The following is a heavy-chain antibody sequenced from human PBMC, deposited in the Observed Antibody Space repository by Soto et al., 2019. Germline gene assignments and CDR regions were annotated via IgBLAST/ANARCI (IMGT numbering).Heavy chain of an antibody. Sequence: QVQLQESGPGLVKPSQTLSLTCTVSGGSISSGGYYWSWIRQHPGKGLEWIGYIYYSGSTYYNPXXXXXXXXXXXXXXXXXXXKXXXXXXXDTAVYYCARSISPWGQGTLVTV. CDR2: IYYSGST. CDR1: GGSISSGGYY. CDR3: ARSISP. D-gene: IGHD3-10*01. V-gene: IGHV4-31*01. J-gene: IGHJ5*02.